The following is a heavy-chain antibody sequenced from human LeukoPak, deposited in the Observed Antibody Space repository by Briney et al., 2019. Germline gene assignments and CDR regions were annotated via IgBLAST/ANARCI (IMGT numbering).Heavy chain of an antibody. CDR2: ISSSSSYI. D-gene: IGHD1-26*01. V-gene: IGHV3-21*01. CDR3: ARDRSSGSLDDAFDI. J-gene: IGHJ3*02. CDR1: GFTFSSYS. Sequence: GGSLRLSCAASGFTFSSYSVNWVRQAPGKALEWVSSISSSSSYINYADSVKGRFTTSRENAKNSLYLQMNSLRAEDTAVYYCARDRSSGSLDDAFDIWGQGTMVTVSS.